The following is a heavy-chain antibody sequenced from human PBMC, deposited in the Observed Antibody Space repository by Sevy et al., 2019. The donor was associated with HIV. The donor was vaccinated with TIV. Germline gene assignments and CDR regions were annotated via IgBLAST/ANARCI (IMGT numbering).Heavy chain of an antibody. CDR2: ISGSGGST. V-gene: IGHV3-23*01. J-gene: IGHJ4*02. Sequence: GGSLGLSCAASGFTFSSYAMSWVRQAPGKGLEWVSAISGSGGSTYYADSVKGRFTISRDNSKNTLYLQMNSLRAEDTAVYYCAKAAAAGISLYYFDYWGQGTLVTVSS. CDR3: AKAAAAGISLYYFDY. CDR1: GFTFSSYA. D-gene: IGHD6-13*01.